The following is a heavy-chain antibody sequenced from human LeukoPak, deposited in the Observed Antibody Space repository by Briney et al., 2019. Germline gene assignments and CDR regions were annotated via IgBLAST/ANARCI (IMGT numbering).Heavy chain of an antibody. CDR2: ISGSGGST. CDR1: GFTFSSYA. CDR3: GKDPWYNWNDDWGYYFDY. D-gene: IGHD1-1*01. J-gene: IGHJ4*02. Sequence: GGSLRLSCAASGFTFSSYAMSWVRQAPGKGLEWVSAISGSGGSTYYADSVRGRFTISRDNSKNTLYLQMNSLRAEDTAVYYCGKDPWYNWNDDWGYYFDYWGQGTLVTVSS. V-gene: IGHV3-23*01.